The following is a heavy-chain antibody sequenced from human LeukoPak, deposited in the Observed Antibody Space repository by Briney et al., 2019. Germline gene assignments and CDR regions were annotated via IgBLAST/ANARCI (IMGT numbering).Heavy chain of an antibody. Sequence: GGALRLSCAASGFTFSSYSMNWVRPAPGEGVGGVSSLSSSSSYIYYADSVKGRFTISRDNAKNSLYLQMNSLRAEDTAVYYCARDKAITFGYSGYAHLPERGFYFDYWGQGTLVTVSS. CDR3: ARDKAITFGYSGYAHLPERGFYFDY. D-gene: IGHD5-12*01. J-gene: IGHJ4*02. CDR2: LSSSSSYI. CDR1: GFTFSSYS. V-gene: IGHV3-21*01.